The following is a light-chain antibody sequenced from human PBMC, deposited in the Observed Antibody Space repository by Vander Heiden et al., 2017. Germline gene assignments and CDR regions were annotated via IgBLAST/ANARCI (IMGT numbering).Light chain of an antibody. Sequence: SHELTQPLPVQEALGQTARITCGGNNIGSKNVHWYQQKPGQAPVLVIYRDSNRPSGIPERFSGSNSGNTATLTISRAQAGDEADYYCQVWDSSLGVFGGGTKLTVL. CDR3: QVWDSSLGV. V-gene: IGLV3-9*01. CDR2: RDS. CDR1: NIGSKN. J-gene: IGLJ3*02.